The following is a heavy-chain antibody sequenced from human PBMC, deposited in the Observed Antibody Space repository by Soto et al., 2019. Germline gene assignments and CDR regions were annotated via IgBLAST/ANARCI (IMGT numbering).Heavy chain of an antibody. V-gene: IGHV4-31*03. J-gene: IGHJ5*02. Sequence: PSETLSLTCSVSGDSINNGGYYWAWIRQYPGKGLEWIGYIYYSGSTHHNPSLESRDTISLDESTSTAYMELSSLRSEDTAVYYCARVFSPNWFDPWGQGTLVTVSS. CDR2: IYYSGST. CDR1: GDSINNGGYY. D-gene: IGHD3-3*01. CDR3: ARVFSPNWFDP.